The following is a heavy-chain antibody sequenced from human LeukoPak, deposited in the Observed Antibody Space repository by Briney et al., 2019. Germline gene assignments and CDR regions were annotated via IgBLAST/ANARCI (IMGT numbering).Heavy chain of an antibody. D-gene: IGHD2-2*01. CDR2: FYYSGST. CDR1: GGSISSGGYY. V-gene: IGHV4-31*03. J-gene: IGHJ3*02. Sequence: SQTLSLTCTVSGGSISSGGYYWSWIRQHPGKGLEWIGYFYYSGSTYYNPSLKSRVTISVDTSKNQFSLKLSSVTAADTAVYYCAREGPSSPDAFDIWGQGTMVTVSS. CDR3: AREGPSSPDAFDI.